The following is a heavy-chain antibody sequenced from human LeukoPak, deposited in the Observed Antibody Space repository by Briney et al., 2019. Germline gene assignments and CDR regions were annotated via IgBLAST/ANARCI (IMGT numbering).Heavy chain of an antibody. J-gene: IGHJ6*03. CDR2: INPNSGGT. CDR3: ARDGRYSYGHYYYYYMDV. V-gene: IGHV1-2*02. CDR1: GDTFTGYY. Sequence: ASVKVSCKASGDTFTGYYIHWVRQAPGQGLEWMGWINPNSGGTNYAQKFQGRVTMTRDTSISTAYMELSRLRSDDTAVYYCARDGRYSYGHYYYYYMDVWGKGTTVTVSS. D-gene: IGHD5-18*01.